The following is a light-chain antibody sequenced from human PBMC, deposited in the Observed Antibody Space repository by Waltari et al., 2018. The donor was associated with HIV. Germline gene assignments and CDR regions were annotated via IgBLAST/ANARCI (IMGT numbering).Light chain of an antibody. CDR2: LAS. Sequence: EIVMTQSPATLSVFPGERVTLSCRASHRISSNLVWYQQKPGQAPRPRIYLASPRATGIPARFSGSGSGTEFTLTISSLQSEDFALYYCQQYNNFPLTFGGGTKVESK. CDR1: HRISSN. CDR3: QQYNNFPLT. J-gene: IGKJ4*01. V-gene: IGKV3-15*01.